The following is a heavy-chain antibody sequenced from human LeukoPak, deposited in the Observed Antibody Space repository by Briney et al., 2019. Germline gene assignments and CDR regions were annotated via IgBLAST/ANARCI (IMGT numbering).Heavy chain of an antibody. D-gene: IGHD2-2*01. J-gene: IGHJ4*02. CDR3: ARGAPDCSSTSCYYPFDY. CDR1: GGSISSGDYY. Sequence: PSETLSLTCTVSGGSISSGDYYWSWIRQPPGKGLEWIGYIYYSGSTYYNPSLKSRVTISVDTSKNQFSLKLSSVTAADTAVYYCARGAPDCSSTSCYYPFDYWGQGTLVTVSS. CDR2: IYYSGST. V-gene: IGHV4-30-4*08.